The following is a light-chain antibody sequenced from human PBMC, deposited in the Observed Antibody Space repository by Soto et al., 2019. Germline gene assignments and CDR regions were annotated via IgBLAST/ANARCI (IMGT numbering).Light chain of an antibody. CDR3: QQYDNWWT. CDR2: AAS. V-gene: IGKV3-15*01. J-gene: IGKJ1*01. CDR1: QSVSSN. Sequence: EIVMTQSPATLSVSPGERATLSCRTSQSVSSNLAWYQQKPGQAPRVLIYAASTRATGIPDRFSGSGSGTEFTLTISSLHSEDFGVYYCQQYDNWWTFGQGTKVDNK.